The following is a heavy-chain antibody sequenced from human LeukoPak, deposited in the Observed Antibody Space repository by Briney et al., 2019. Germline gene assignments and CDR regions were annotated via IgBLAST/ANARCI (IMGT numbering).Heavy chain of an antibody. V-gene: IGHV4-59*01. CDR3: ARDSSGWSFDY. J-gene: IGHJ4*02. CDR2: IYYSGST. CDR1: GGSISSYY. Sequence: SETLSLTCTVSGGSISSYYWSWIRQPPGKGLEWIGYIYYSGSTNYNPSLKSRVTISVDTSKNQFSLKLSSVTAADTAVYYCARDSSGWSFDYWGQGTLVTVPS. D-gene: IGHD6-19*01.